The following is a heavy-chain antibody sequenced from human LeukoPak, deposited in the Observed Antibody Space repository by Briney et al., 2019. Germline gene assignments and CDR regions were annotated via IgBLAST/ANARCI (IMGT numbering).Heavy chain of an antibody. Sequence: GRSLRLSCAASGFIFSTSAKHWVRQAPGKGREWVAVISSDCSDTNYADSVKGRFTISRDNSKNTLYLEMNSLRSEDTAVYYCARDRCTSTTCYLFDYWGQGTLVIVSS. J-gene: IGHJ4*02. V-gene: IGHV3-30*04. CDR3: ARDRCTSTTCYLFDY. CDR1: GFIFSTSA. D-gene: IGHD2/OR15-2a*01. CDR2: ISSDCSDT.